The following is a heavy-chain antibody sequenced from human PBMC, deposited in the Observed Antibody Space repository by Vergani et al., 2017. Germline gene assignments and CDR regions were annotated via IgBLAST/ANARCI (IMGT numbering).Heavy chain of an antibody. Sequence: QVQLVESGGGVVQPGGSLRLSCAASGFTFSSYGMHWVRQAPGKGLEWVAFIRYDGSNKYYADSVKGRFTISRDNSMNTLYLQMNRLRAEDTAVYYCAKVDYDILTGDYPYCYYGMDVWGQGTTVTVSS. CDR3: AKVDYDILTGDYPYCYYGMDV. V-gene: IGHV3-30*02. D-gene: IGHD3-9*01. CDR2: IRYDGSNK. CDR1: GFTFSSYG. J-gene: IGHJ6*02.